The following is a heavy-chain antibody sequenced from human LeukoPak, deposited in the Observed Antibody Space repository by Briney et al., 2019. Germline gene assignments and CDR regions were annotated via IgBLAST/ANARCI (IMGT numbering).Heavy chain of an antibody. D-gene: IGHD3-3*01. CDR3: ASEDYDFWSGRQRYYFDY. CDR2: IYTSGST. Sequence: SETLSLTCAVYGGSFSSHYWSWTRQPAGKGLEWIGRIYTSGSTNYNPSLKSRVTMSVDTSKNQFSLKLSSVTAADTAVYYCASEDYDFWSGRQRYYFDYWGQGTLVTVSS. CDR1: GGSFSSHY. J-gene: IGHJ4*02. V-gene: IGHV4-59*10.